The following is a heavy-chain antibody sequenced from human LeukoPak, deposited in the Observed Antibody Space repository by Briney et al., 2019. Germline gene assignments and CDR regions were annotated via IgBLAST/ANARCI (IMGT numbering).Heavy chain of an antibody. CDR2: ISGSGGST. CDR1: GFTFSSYA. CDR3: AKDRRRLRLGELSLRVDY. V-gene: IGHV3-23*01. D-gene: IGHD3-16*02. Sequence: GGSLRLSCAASGFTFSSYAMSWVRQAPGKGLEWVSAISGSGGSTYYADSVKGRFTISRDNSKNTLYLRMNSLRAEDTAVYYCAKDRRRLRLGELSLRVDYWGQGTLVTVSS. J-gene: IGHJ4*02.